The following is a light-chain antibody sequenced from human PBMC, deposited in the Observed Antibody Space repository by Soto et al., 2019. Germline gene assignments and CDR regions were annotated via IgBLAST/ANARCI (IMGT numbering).Light chain of an antibody. V-gene: IGKV1-5*01. J-gene: IGKJ1*01. Sequence: DIQMTQSRASLYASVGDRVIITCRASQSISSWLAWYQQKPGKAPKLLIYDASSLESGVTSRFSGSGSGTEITLTISSLQPDDFATYYCQQYNSYSWTFGQGTKVEIK. CDR2: DAS. CDR3: QQYNSYSWT. CDR1: QSISSW.